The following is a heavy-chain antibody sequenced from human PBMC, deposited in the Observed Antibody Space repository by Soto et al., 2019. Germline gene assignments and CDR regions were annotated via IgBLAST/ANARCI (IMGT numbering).Heavy chain of an antibody. CDR3: ARGRESIAMGATRSLDL. J-gene: IGHJ5*02. V-gene: IGHV1-8*01. CDR2: MNPNSDYT. D-gene: IGHD6-19*01. Sequence: GASVKVSCKASGYTFTSYDINWVRQATGQGLEWMGWMNPNSDYTGYAQKFQDRVTMTRNTSISTAYMELSSLSSEDTAVYYCARGRESIAMGATRSLDLWGQGTLVTVSS. CDR1: GYTFTSYD.